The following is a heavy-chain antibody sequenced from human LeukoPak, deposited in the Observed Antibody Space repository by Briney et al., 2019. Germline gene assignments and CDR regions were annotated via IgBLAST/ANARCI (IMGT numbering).Heavy chain of an antibody. CDR1: GGSISSYY. Sequence: YPPETLSLTCTVSGGSISSYYWSWIRQPPGKGLEWIGYIYFSGSTNYNPSLKSRVTISVDTSNNQFSLKLSSVTAADTAFYYCARRYYDTSGYSTTVFDSWGQGTLVTVSS. V-gene: IGHV4-59*08. CDR2: IYFSGST. CDR3: ARRYYDTSGYSTTVFDS. J-gene: IGHJ4*02. D-gene: IGHD3-22*01.